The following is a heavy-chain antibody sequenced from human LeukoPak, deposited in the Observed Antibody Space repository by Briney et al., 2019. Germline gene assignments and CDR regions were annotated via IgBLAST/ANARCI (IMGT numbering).Heavy chain of an antibody. CDR3: ARRFPYRRDSFDY. D-gene: IGHD3-3*01. CDR1: GDSISSSNYY. Sequence: PSETLSLTCTVSGDSISSSNYYWDWISQPPGKGLEWIASIFYSGGTYSNPSLKSRVTISVDTSKNQFSLKLTSVTAADTAVYYCARRFPYRRDSFDYWGQGTLVTVSS. V-gene: IGHV4-39*01. CDR2: IFYSGGT. J-gene: IGHJ4*02.